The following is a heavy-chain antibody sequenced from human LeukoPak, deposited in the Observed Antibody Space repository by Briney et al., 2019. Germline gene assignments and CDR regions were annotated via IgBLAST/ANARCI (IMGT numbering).Heavy chain of an antibody. CDR1: GFTFTNYA. CDR2: ISDTYSAT. D-gene: IGHD5-18*01. V-gene: IGHV3-23*01. CDR3: VRHDSFIPF. Sequence: GGSLRLSCAASGFTFTNYAMTWVRQAAGKGLEWVSSISDTYSATYYTDSVKGRFTISRDNSKSTVYLQLNNLRAEDTAVYFCVRHDSFIPFWGQGTLVTV. J-gene: IGHJ4*02.